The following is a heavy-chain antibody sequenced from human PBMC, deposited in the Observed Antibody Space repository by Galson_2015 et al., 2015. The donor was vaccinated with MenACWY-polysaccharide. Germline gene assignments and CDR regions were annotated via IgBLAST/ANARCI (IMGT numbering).Heavy chain of an antibody. CDR1: GFTFSNAW. Sequence: SLRLSCAASGFTFSNAWMSWVRQAPGKGLEWVGRIKRRSDGGTIDYGAPVKGRFTISRDDSKDTLYLQMDSLRSEDTAVYYCTTVPYALGSYSPSWGQGTLVTVSS. CDR3: TTVPYALGSYSPS. V-gene: IGHV3-15*01. CDR2: IKRRSDGGTI. J-gene: IGHJ5*02. D-gene: IGHD3-10*01.